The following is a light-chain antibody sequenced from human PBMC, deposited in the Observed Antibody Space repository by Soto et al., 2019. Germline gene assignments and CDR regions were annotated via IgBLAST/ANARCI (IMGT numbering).Light chain of an antibody. CDR3: SSYTSSSTPV. CDR1: SSDVGGYNY. J-gene: IGLJ2*01. Sequence: QSALTQPASVSWSPGQSITISCTGTSSDVGGYNYVSWYQQHPGKAPKLMIYDVSNRPSGVSNRFSGSKSGNTASLTISGLQAEDEADYYCSSYTSSSTPVFGGGTKVTVL. CDR2: DVS. V-gene: IGLV2-14*01.